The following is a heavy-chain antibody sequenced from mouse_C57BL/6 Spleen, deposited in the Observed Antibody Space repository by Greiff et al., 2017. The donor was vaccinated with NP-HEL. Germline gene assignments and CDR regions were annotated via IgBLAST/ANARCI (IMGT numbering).Heavy chain of an antibody. CDR3: ARDRATVAAMDY. CDR1: GFTFSSYA. Sequence: EVHLVESGAGLVKPGGSLKLSCAASGFTFSSYAMSWVRQTPEKGLEWIATISDGGSYTNYTDNVKGRFTFSTDKATNNMYMQMSNLTSEDTAMYYCARDRATVAAMDYWGQGTTLTVSS. CDR2: ISDGGSYT. D-gene: IGHD1-1*01. V-gene: IGHV5-4*01. J-gene: IGHJ4*01.